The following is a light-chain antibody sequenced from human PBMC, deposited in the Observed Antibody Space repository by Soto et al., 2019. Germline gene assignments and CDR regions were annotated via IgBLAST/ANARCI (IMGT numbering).Light chain of an antibody. J-gene: IGKJ4*01. CDR1: QSVLSNSNNKNY. Sequence: DIVMTQSPDSLAVSLGERATINCKSSQSVLSNSNNKNYLTWYQQRPGQPPKLLISWASTRESGVPDRFSGSGSVTDFTLTISSLRAEDVAVYYCHQYDSAPLTFGGGTKVEI. CDR2: WAS. CDR3: HQYDSAPLT. V-gene: IGKV4-1*01.